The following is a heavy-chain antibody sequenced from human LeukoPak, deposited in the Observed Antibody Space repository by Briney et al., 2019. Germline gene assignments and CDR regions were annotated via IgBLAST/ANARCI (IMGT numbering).Heavy chain of an antibody. CDR3: AADSSGYYSFDP. D-gene: IGHD3-22*01. CDR1: GFTFTSSA. J-gene: IGHJ5*02. Sequence: GTSVKVSCKASGFTFTSSAMQWVRQARGQRLEWIGWIVVGSGNTNYAQKFQERVTITRDMSTSTAYMEPSSLRSEDTAVYYCAADSSGYYSFDPWGQGTLVTVSS. V-gene: IGHV1-58*02. CDR2: IVVGSGNT.